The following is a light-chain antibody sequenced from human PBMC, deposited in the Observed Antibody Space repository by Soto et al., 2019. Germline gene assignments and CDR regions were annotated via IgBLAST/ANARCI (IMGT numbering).Light chain of an antibody. CDR1: QSVTNN. Sequence: EIVMTQSPAALSVSPGESVTLSCRASQSVTNNLAWYQPKPGQAPRLLIYGASTRATGIPVRFSGSGSGTEFTLTISGLQSEDFAVYYCQQYNNWPPYTFGQGTKLEIK. CDR2: GAS. J-gene: IGKJ2*01. V-gene: IGKV3-15*01. CDR3: QQYNNWPPYT.